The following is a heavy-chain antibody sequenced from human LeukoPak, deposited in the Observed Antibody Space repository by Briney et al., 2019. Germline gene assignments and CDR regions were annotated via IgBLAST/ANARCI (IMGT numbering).Heavy chain of an antibody. CDR3: VPRERVISPFYGSGRTYYYYGMDV. V-gene: IGHV1-69*04. J-gene: IGHJ6*02. D-gene: IGHD3-10*01. CDR1: GGTFSSYA. CDR2: IIPILGIA. Sequence: ASVKVTCKASGGTFSSYAISWVRQAPGQGLEWMGRIIPILGIANYAQKFQGRVTITADKSTSTAYMELSSLRSEDTAVYYCVPRERVISPFYGSGRTYYYYGMDVWGQGTTVTVSS.